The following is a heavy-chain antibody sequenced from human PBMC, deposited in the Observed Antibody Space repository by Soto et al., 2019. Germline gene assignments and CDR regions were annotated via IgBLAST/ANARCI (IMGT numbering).Heavy chain of an antibody. Sequence: QVQLVESGGGVVLPGRSLRLSCVAYGFSVSDFDIHWVRQPPGKGLEWMAVMWFDGSRKYYADSAKGRFAISRDISKNTVSLQANSLRAEDTAVVSCARGPKRGTSGSKTKTTCYYYGVDVWGQGTTVTVSS. D-gene: IGHD3-9*01. CDR3: ARGPKRGTSGSKTKTTCYYYGVDV. CDR2: MWFDGSRK. V-gene: IGHV3-33*01. CDR1: GFSVSDFD. J-gene: IGHJ6*02.